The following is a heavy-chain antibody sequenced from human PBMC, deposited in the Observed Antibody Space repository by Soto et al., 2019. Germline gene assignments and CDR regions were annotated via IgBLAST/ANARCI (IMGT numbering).Heavy chain of an antibody. CDR3: ASVTRTCISTSCYRYYYGMDV. D-gene: IGHD2-2*02. CDR1: GDSISSSDYY. Sequence: ETLSLTCTVSGDSISSSDYYWGWIRQPPGQGLEWIGNIYYSGSASYHPSLKSRVTISVDTSKNQVSLKLSSVTAADTAVYYCASVTRTCISTSCYRYYYGMDVWGQGTTVTVSS. J-gene: IGHJ6*02. V-gene: IGHV4-39*07. CDR2: IYYSGSA.